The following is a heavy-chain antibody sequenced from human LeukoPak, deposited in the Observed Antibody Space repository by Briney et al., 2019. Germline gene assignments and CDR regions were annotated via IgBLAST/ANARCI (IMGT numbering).Heavy chain of an antibody. CDR1: GFTFSRYW. Sequence: GGSLRLSCAASGFTFSRYWMSWVRQVPRKGLEWVANIKQDGSEKYYVDSVKGRSTISRDNAKSSLYLQMNSLRAEDTAVYYCARDKGDYDTSGSLFVFGGQGTLVTVSS. J-gene: IGHJ4*02. CDR2: IKQDGSEK. D-gene: IGHD3-22*01. V-gene: IGHV3-7*03. CDR3: ARDKGDYDTSGSLFVF.